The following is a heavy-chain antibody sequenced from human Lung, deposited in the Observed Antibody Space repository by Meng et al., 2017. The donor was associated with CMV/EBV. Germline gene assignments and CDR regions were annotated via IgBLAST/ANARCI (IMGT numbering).Heavy chain of an antibody. J-gene: IGHJ3*02. CDR2: IKQDGSEK. CDR1: EFTFGSYW. Sequence: GGSXRLXXVASEFTFGSYWMSWVRQAPGKGLEWVANIKQDGSEKYYVDSVKGRFTVSRDNAKNSLYLQMNSLRAEDTAIYYCARDPMRTGSGCLDIWGQGTXVTVSS. CDR3: ARDPMRTGSGCLDI. V-gene: IGHV3-7*01. D-gene: IGHD1-26*01.